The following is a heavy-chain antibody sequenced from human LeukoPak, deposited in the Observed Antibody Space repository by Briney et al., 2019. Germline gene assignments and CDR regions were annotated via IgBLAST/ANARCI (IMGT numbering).Heavy chain of an antibody. J-gene: IGHJ4*02. CDR1: GYSFTTYW. CDR3: ARRQGCSSTSCPPDS. Sequence: GESLKISCRGSGYSFTTYWIGWVRQMPGKGLEWMGIIYPGDSDTRYSPCFQGQVTMSADKSINTAYLQWSSLKASDTAMYYCARRQGCSSTSCPPDSWGQGTLVTVSS. CDR2: IYPGDSDT. D-gene: IGHD2-2*01. V-gene: IGHV5-51*01.